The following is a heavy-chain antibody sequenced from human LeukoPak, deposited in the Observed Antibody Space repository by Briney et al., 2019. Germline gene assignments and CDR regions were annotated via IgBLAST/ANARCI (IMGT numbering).Heavy chain of an antibody. CDR3: AGVYRCSTSCSYFDY. J-gene: IGHJ4*02. V-gene: IGHV3-48*03. CDR2: INTGGGVT. CDR1: GFTFSSYE. Sequence: GGSLRLSCAASGFTFSSYEMNWVRQAPGKGLEWVSYINTGGGVTYYADSVKGRFTISRDNAKKSLYLQMNSLRAEDTAVYYCAGVYRCSTSCSYFDYWGRGTLVTASS. D-gene: IGHD2-2*01.